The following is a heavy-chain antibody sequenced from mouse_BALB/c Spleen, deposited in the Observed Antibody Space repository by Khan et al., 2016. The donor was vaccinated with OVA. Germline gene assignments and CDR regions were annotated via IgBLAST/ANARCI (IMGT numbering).Heavy chain of an antibody. CDR3: ARRNYFGYTVAY. V-gene: IGHV1-77*01. Sequence: QVQLQRSGAELARPGASVKLSCKASGYTFTDYYINWVKQRTGQGLEWIGEISPGSGDTYYNEKFKGKATLTADKSSSTAYMQLSSLTSEASAVDFFARRNYFGYTVAYWGQGTLVTVAA. D-gene: IGHD1-2*01. J-gene: IGHJ3*01. CDR1: GYTFTDYY. CDR2: ISPGSGDT.